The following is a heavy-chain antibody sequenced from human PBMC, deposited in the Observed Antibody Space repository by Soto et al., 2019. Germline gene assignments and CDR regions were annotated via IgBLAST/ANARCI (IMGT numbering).Heavy chain of an antibody. CDR2: INAGNGNT. CDR1: GYTFTSYA. Sequence: QVQLVQSGAEVKKPGASVKVSCKASGYTFTSYAMHWVRQAPGQRLEWMGWINAGNGNTKYSQKFQGRVTITRDTSASTAYMELSSLRSEDTAVYYCASRIGYCSGGSCYSYGFQHWGQGTLVTVSS. J-gene: IGHJ1*01. V-gene: IGHV1-3*01. D-gene: IGHD2-15*01. CDR3: ASRIGYCSGGSCYSYGFQH.